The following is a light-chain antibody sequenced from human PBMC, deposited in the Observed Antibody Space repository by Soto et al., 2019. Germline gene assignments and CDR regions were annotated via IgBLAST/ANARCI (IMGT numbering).Light chain of an antibody. J-gene: IGKJ1*01. V-gene: IGKV3-20*01. CDR2: DAS. Sequence: EIVLTQSPDTLSLSPGERATLSCRASQSVSRTYLAWYQQKPGQAPRLLIYDASNRATGFPDRFSGSGSGTDFTLTISRLEPEDFAVYYWQQYATSPPTFGQGTKVEI. CDR3: QQYATSPPT. CDR1: QSVSRTY.